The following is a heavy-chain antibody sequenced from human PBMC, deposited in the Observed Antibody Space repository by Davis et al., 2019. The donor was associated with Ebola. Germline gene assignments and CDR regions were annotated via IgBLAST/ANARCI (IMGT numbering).Heavy chain of an antibody. CDR1: GVSISRHY. Sequence: PGGFLRLSCTVSGVSISRHYWSWIRQPPGKRLEWFGSIYYTGSAYYNSSLASRATISVDTSKNQFSLKLTSVTAADTAMYYCAERGGSVWGQGTLVTVSS. J-gene: IGHJ4*02. D-gene: IGHD3-16*01. CDR3: AERGGSV. CDR2: IYYTGSA. V-gene: IGHV4-59*03.